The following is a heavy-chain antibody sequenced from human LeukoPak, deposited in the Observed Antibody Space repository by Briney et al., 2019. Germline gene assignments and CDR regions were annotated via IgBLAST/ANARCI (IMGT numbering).Heavy chain of an antibody. CDR2: NIPIFGTA. CDR1: GGTFSSYA. V-gene: IGHV1-69*13. D-gene: IGHD3-16*01. CDR3: ARGVNTYLWFGGDYMDV. Sequence: SVKVSCKASGGTFSSYAISWVRQAPGQGLEWMGGNIPIFGTANYAQKFQGRVTIAADESTSTAYMELSSLRSEDTAVYYCARGVNTYLWFGGDYMDVWGKGSTVTVSS. J-gene: IGHJ6*03.